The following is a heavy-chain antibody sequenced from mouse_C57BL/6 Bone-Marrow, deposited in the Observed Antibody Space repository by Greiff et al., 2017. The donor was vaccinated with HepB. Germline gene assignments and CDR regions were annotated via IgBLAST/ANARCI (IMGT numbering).Heavy chain of an antibody. CDR1: GYTFTSYW. CDR3: ARRDSNYEVWFED. CDR2: INPSNGGT. Sequence: QVQLQQPGTELVQPGASVKLSCKASGYTFTSYWLHWVMQRPGPGLEWIGNINPSNGGTNYNEKFKSKATLTVDKSSSTADMQLSSLTSEDSAVYYCARRDSNYEVWFEDGGQGTLVNVAA. J-gene: IGHJ3*01. V-gene: IGHV1-53*01. D-gene: IGHD2-5*01.